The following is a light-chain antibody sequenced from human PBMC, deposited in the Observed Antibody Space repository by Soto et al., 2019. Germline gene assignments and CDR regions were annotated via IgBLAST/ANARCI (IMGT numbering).Light chain of an antibody. CDR3: SSYAGSLVV. Sequence: QSALTQPHSASGSPGQSVTISCTGTSSDVGGYNYVSWYQQHPGKAPKLMIYEVSKRPSGVPDRFSGSKSGNTASLTVSGLQAEEEADYYCSSYAGSLVVFGGGTKLTVL. CDR1: SSDVGGYNY. J-gene: IGLJ2*01. V-gene: IGLV2-8*01. CDR2: EVS.